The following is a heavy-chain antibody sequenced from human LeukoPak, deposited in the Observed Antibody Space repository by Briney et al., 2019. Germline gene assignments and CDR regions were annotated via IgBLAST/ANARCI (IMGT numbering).Heavy chain of an antibody. D-gene: IGHD6-19*01. V-gene: IGHV3-66*01. CDR3: AKVKGIASGLYYFFYMDV. J-gene: IGHJ6*03. Sequence: PGGSLRLSCTASGFTVSSNYMSWVRQAPGKGLEWVSVIYSGGSTFYADSLKGRFTISRDNSKDTVYLEMNSLRPDDTAVYYCAKVKGIASGLYYFFYMDVWGKGTTVTVSS. CDR1: GFTVSSNY. CDR2: IYSGGST.